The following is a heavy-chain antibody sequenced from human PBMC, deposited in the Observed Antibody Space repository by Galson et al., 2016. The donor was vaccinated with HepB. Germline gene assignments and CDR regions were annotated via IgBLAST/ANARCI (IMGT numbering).Heavy chain of an antibody. CDR2: IWYDGSNK. CDR1: GFTFSSYG. V-gene: IGHV3-33*01. J-gene: IGHJ4*02. D-gene: IGHD2-15*01. Sequence: SLRLSCAASGFTFSSYGMHWVRQAPGKGLEWVAVIWYDGSNKYYADSVKGRFTISRDNSKNTLYLQMNSLRAEDTAVYYCARGSDVVVVASNFDYWGQGTLVTVSS. CDR3: ARGSDVVVVASNFDY.